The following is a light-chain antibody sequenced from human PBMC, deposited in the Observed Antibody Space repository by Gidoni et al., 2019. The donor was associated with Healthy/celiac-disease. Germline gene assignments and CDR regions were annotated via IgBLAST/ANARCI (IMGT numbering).Light chain of an antibody. CDR2: GAS. V-gene: IGKV3-15*01. J-gene: IGKJ4*01. CDR3: QQYNNWPLT. CDR1: QSVSSN. Sequence: EIVMTQPPATLSVSPGERATLSCRASQSVSSNLAGYQQKPGQAPMLLIYGASTRATGIPARFSGSGSGTEFTLTISSLQSEDFAVYYCQQYNNWPLTFXGXTKVEIK.